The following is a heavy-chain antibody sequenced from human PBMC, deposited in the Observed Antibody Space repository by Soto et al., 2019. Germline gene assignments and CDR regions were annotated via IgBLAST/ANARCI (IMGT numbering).Heavy chain of an antibody. J-gene: IGHJ5*02. Sequence: SETLSLTCTVSGGSISSSSYYWGWIRQPPGKGLEWIGSIYYSGSTYYNPSLKSRVTISVDTSKNQFSLKLSSVTAADTAVYYCARRDVVVVAAKLRWKWFDPWGQGTLVTVSS. CDR1: GGSISSSSYY. V-gene: IGHV4-39*01. CDR2: IYYSGST. CDR3: ARRDVVVVAAKLRWKWFDP. D-gene: IGHD2-15*01.